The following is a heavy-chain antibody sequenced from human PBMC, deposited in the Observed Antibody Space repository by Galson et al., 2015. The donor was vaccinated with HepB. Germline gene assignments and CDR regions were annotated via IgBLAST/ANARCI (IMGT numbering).Heavy chain of an antibody. Sequence: SLRLSCAASGLTFSSYAMSWVRQAPGKGLEWVSAISGSGGSTYYADSVKGRFTISRDNSKNTLYLQMNSLRAEDTAVYYCAKDFFYGGWFDPWGQGTLVTVSS. J-gene: IGHJ5*02. CDR2: ISGSGGST. CDR3: AKDFFYGGWFDP. V-gene: IGHV3-23*01. CDR1: GLTFSSYA. D-gene: IGHD4-17*01.